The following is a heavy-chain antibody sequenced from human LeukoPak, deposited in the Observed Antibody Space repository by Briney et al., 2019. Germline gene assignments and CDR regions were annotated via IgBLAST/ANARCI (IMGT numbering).Heavy chain of an antibody. J-gene: IGHJ4*02. Sequence: GGSLRLSRAASGFTFSNAWMSWVRQAPGKGLEWVGRIKSKTDGGTTDYAAPVKGRFTISRDDSKNTLYLQMNSLKTEDTAVYYCTTADIAAAGTQSPPPPYYFDYWGQGTLVTVSS. CDR1: GFTFSNAW. D-gene: IGHD6-13*01. CDR2: IKSKTDGGTT. V-gene: IGHV3-15*01. CDR3: TTADIAAAGTQSPPPPYYFDY.